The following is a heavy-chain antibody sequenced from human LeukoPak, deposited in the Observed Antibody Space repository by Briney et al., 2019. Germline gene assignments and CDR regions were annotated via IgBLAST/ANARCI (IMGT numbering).Heavy chain of an antibody. Sequence: GGSLRLSCAASGFTVSSNYMSWVRQAPGKGLEWVSYISSSGSTIYYADSVKGRFTISRDNAKNSLYLQMNSLRAEDTAVYYCARDNRGSSFYYYYYMDVWGKGTTVTVSS. CDR2: ISSSGSTI. CDR3: ARDNRGSSFYYYYYMDV. J-gene: IGHJ6*03. V-gene: IGHV3-11*04. CDR1: GFTVSSNY. D-gene: IGHD6-6*01.